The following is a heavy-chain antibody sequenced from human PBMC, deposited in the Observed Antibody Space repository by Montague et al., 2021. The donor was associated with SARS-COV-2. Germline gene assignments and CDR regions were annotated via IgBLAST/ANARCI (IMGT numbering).Heavy chain of an antibody. J-gene: IGHJ4*02. CDR1: GASRSTKNYY. D-gene: IGHD3-16*02. Sequence: SETLSFTCTFSGASRSTKNYYWGWIRQPPGKGLEWIVSISYSATSYSNPSPKSPVTMSVDTSRNQLSLNLSSVTVADMAVYYCARLGNTLGGVIVIRYYFDYWGQGTLVTVSS. CDR3: ARLGNTLGGVIVIRYYFDY. V-gene: IGHV4-39*01. CDR2: ISYSATS.